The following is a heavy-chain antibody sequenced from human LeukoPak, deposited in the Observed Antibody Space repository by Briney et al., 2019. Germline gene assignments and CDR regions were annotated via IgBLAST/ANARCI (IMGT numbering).Heavy chain of an antibody. J-gene: IGHJ4*02. CDR3: AKDLYPYYYDSSGPLDY. Sequence: GGSLRLSCAASGFTFSSYWMSWVRQAPGKGLEWVANIKQDGSEKYYVDSVKGRFTISRDNAKNSLYLQMNSLRAEDTAVYYCAKDLYPYYYDSSGPLDYWGQGTLVTVSS. V-gene: IGHV3-7*01. CDR2: IKQDGSEK. D-gene: IGHD3-22*01. CDR1: GFTFSSYW.